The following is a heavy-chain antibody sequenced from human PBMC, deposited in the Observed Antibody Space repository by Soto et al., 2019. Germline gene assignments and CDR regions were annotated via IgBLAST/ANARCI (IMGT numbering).Heavy chain of an antibody. J-gene: IGHJ6*02. CDR3: ATPPMATITYYYGMDV. CDR2: IIPIFGTA. CDR1: GGTFSSYA. D-gene: IGHD5-12*01. V-gene: IGHV1-69*12. Sequence: QVQLVQSGAEVKKPGSSVKVSCKASGGTFSSYAISWVRQAPGQGLEWMGGIIPIFGTANHAQKFQGRVTITADESTSTAYMELSSLRSEDTAVYYCATPPMATITYYYGMDVWGQGTTVTVSS.